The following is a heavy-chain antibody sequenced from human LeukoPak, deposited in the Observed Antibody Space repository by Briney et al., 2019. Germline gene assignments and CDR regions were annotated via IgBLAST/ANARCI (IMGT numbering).Heavy chain of an antibody. D-gene: IGHD2-21*02. Sequence: PSETLSLTCTVSSGSISRSIYFWGWIRQPPGKGLEWIGNIFYSGSTDYNPSLKSRVTMSVDTSKNQFSLKLTSMIAADTAVYYCARQSPKIHCGGDCYSGVFDYWGQGTLVTVSS. CDR3: ARQSPKIHCGGDCYSGVFDY. CDR2: IFYSGST. CDR1: SGSISRSIYF. J-gene: IGHJ4*02. V-gene: IGHV4-39*01.